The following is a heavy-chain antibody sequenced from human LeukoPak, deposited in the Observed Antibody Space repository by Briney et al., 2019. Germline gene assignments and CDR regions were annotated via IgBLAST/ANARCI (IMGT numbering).Heavy chain of an antibody. CDR3: ARYYDILTGGYYFDY. Sequence: GASVRVFCKASGGTFSSYAISWVRQAPGQGLEWMGGIIPIFGTANYAQKFQGRVTITADKSTSTAYMELSSLRSEDTAVYYCARYYDILTGGYYFDYWGQGTLVTVSS. CDR1: GGTFSSYA. D-gene: IGHD3-9*01. V-gene: IGHV1-69*06. CDR2: IIPIFGTA. J-gene: IGHJ4*02.